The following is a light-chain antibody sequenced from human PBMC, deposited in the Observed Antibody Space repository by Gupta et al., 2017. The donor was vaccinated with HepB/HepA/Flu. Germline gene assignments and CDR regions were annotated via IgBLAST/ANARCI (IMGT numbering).Light chain of an antibody. CDR3: QAWDNNTVI. J-gene: IGLJ2*01. CDR2: QDS. V-gene: IGLV3-1*01. Sequence: SYELTQPPSLSVSPGQTASITCSGHKLEDKYVSWYQQKPGQSPVLVIYQDSKRPSDVPERFSGSNSGNTAALTVTGTQAMDEAAYYCQAWDNNTVIVGGGTKLTVL. CDR1: KLEDKY.